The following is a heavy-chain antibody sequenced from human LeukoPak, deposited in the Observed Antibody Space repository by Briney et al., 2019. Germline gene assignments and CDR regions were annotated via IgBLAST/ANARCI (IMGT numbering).Heavy chain of an antibody. Sequence: GGSLRLSCAASGFTFSSYWMHWVRQAPGKGLVWASRINSDGSSTNYADSVRGRFTISRDNAKNTLYLQMSSLRAEDTAVYYCARDRAPAYWGQGTLVTVSS. D-gene: IGHD3-10*01. CDR1: GFTFSSYW. V-gene: IGHV3-74*01. CDR2: INSDGSST. CDR3: ARDRAPAY. J-gene: IGHJ4*02.